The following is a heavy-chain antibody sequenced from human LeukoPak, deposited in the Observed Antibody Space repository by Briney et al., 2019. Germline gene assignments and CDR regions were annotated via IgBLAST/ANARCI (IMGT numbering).Heavy chain of an antibody. CDR2: ISSSSSYI. CDR1: GFTFSSYS. CDR3: ARDALHYYAFDI. Sequence: GGSLRLSCAASGFTFSSYSMNWVRQAPGKGLEWVSSISSSSSYIYYADSVKGRFTISRDNAKNSLYLQMNSLRAEDTAVYYCARDALHYYAFDIWGQGTMVTVSS. J-gene: IGHJ3*02. V-gene: IGHV3-21*01. D-gene: IGHD3-10*01.